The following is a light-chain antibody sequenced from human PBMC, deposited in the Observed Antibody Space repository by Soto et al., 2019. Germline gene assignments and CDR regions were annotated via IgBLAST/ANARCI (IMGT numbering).Light chain of an antibody. CDR2: SNN. J-gene: IGLJ3*02. V-gene: IGLV1-44*01. Sequence: QSVLTQPPSASGTPGQRVTISCSGSSSNIGSNYVYWYQQLPGTAPTLLIYSNNQRPSGVPDRFSGSKSGTSASLAVNGLQSEDEADYYCAAWDDSLNGPLFGGGTKLTVL. CDR3: AAWDDSLNGPL. CDR1: SSNIGSNY.